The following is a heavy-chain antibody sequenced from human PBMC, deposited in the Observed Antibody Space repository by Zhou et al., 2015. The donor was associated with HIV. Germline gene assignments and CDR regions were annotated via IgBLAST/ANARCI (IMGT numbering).Heavy chain of an antibody. CDR3: ARDRGEARPDWRYFDL. CDR2: IIPIFGTA. J-gene: IGHJ2*01. Sequence: QVQLVQSGAEVKKPGSSVKVSCKASGGTFSSYAISWVRQAPGQGLEWMGGIIPIFGTANYAQKFQGRVTITADKSTSTAYMELSSLRSEDTAVYYCARDRGEARPDWRYFDLWGPWAPLVSVSS. V-gene: IGHV1-69*06. D-gene: IGHD6-6*01. CDR1: GGTFSSYA.